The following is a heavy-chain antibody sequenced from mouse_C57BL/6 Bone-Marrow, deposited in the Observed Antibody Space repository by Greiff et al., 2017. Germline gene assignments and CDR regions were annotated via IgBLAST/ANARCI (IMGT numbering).Heavy chain of an antibody. CDR2: IWRGGST. CDR1: GFSLTSYG. CDR3: AKKRGLWSYAMDY. Sequence: VQLQQSGPGLVQPSQSLSITCTVSGFSLTSYGVHWVRQSPGKGLEWLGVIWRGGSTDYNAALMSRLSITKDNSKSQVFLKMNSMQADDAAIYYCAKKRGLWSYAMDYWGQGTSVTVSS. J-gene: IGHJ4*01. V-gene: IGHV2-5*01. D-gene: IGHD1-1*02.